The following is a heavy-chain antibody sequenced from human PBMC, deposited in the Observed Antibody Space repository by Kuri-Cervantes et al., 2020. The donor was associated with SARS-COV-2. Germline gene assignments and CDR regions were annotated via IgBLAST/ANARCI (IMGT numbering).Heavy chain of an antibody. CDR2: IYTSGST. V-gene: IGHV4-61*02. CDR3: AGGRGYYGFPMDV. CDR1: GGSISSGSYY. D-gene: IGHD3-10*01. J-gene: IGHJ6*02. Sequence: SETLSLTCTVSGGSISSGSYYWSWIRQPAGRGLEWIGRIYTSGSTNYNPSLKSRVTISVDTSKNQFSLKLSSVTAEDTAVYYCAGGRGYYGFPMDVWGQGTTVTVSS.